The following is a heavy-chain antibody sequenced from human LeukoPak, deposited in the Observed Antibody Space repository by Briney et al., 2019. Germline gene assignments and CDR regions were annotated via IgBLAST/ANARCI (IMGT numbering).Heavy chain of an antibody. CDR1: GYTFSAYY. CDR2: INPNSGDT. V-gene: IGHV1-2*06. D-gene: IGHD6-6*01. Sequence: GASVKVPCKASGYTFSAYYMHWVRQAPGQGLEWMGRINPNSGDTNHAQKFQGRVTMTRDTSISTAYMELSSLKSDDTAVYYCARDPIQIEYSSSYYYYYYYMDVWGKGTTVTVSS. J-gene: IGHJ6*03. CDR3: ARDPIQIEYSSSYYYYYYYMDV.